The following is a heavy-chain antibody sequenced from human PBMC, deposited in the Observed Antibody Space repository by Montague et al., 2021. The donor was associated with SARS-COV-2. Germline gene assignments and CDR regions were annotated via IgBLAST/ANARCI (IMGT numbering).Heavy chain of an antibody. D-gene: IGHD6-13*01. CDR2: ISAGGGRT. Sequence: SLRLSCAASGFTLSGYVLAWVRQVPGRGMEWVAAISAGGGRTSHADSVKGRFIISRDNSKNTLYVQMNSLRADDTAVYYCARVGSSWYEDYWGQGTPVTVSS. CDR3: ARVGSSWYEDY. V-gene: IGHV3-23*01. J-gene: IGHJ4*02. CDR1: GFTLSGYV.